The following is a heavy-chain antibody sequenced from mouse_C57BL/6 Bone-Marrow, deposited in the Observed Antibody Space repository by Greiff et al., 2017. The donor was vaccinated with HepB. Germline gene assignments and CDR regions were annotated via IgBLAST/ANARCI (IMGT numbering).Heavy chain of an antibody. V-gene: IGHV1-77*01. CDR1: GYTFTDYN. Sequence: VQLQQSGPELVKPGASVKMSCKASGYTFTDYNIHWVKQSHGKSLEWIGKIGPGSGSTYYNEKFKGKATLTADKSSSTAYMQLSSLTSEDSAVYFCARRLYDGYYFDYWGQGTTLTVSS. D-gene: IGHD2-3*01. J-gene: IGHJ2*01. CDR2: IGPGSGST. CDR3: ARRLYDGYYFDY.